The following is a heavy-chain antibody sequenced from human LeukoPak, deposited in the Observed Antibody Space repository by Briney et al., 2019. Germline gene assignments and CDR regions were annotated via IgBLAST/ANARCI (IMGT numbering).Heavy chain of an antibody. CDR1: GFTFSSYG. V-gene: IGHV3-21*04. CDR3: ARGDDYYGSSGYHVDY. Sequence: GGSLRLSCAASGFTFSSYGMNWVRQAPGKGLEWVSSISSSSTYIYYADSVKGRFTISRDNAKNSLYLQMNSLRAEDPAVYYCARGDDYYGSSGYHVDYWGQGTLVTVAS. D-gene: IGHD3-22*01. CDR2: ISSSSTYI. J-gene: IGHJ4*02.